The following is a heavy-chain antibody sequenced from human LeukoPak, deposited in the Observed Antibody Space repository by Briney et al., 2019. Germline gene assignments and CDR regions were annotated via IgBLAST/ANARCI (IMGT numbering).Heavy chain of an antibody. CDR3: AREGGGGDFDY. J-gene: IGHJ4*02. CDR2: IYSGSRT. CDR1: GFSVSSNY. Sequence: GGSLRLSCAASGFSVSSNYMSWVRQAPGKGLEWVSVIYSGSRTYYTDSVEGRFTISRNSSKNTLYLQMNRRRPEDTAVYYCAREGGGGDFDYWGQGTLVTVSS. D-gene: IGHD3-16*01. V-gene: IGHV3-66*02.